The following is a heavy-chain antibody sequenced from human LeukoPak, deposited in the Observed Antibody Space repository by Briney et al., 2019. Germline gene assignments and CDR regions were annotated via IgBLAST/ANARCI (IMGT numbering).Heavy chain of an antibody. Sequence: SETLSLTCAVYGGSFSGDYWSWIRQRPGKGLEWIGEIQKSGSTSYNPSLQSRVTISVDRSKSQFSLRLTSVTAADTAVYYCARHYSYDLLGGYWGQGTLVTVSS. D-gene: IGHD5-18*01. V-gene: IGHV4-34*01. CDR2: IQKSGST. CDR1: GGSFSGDY. CDR3: ARHYSYDLLGGY. J-gene: IGHJ4*02.